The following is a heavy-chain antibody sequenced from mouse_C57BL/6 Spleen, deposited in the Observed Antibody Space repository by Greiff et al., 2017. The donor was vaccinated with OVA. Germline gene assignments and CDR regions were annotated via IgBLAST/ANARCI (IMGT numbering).Heavy chain of an antibody. J-gene: IGHJ2*01. D-gene: IGHD1-1*01. CDR1: GYTFTSYG. Sequence: VQRVESGPELARPGASVKLSCKASGYTFTSYGISWVKQRTGQGLEWIGEIYPRSGNTYYNEKFKGKATLTADKSSSTAYMELRSLTSEDSAVYFCAREDYGSSYDYWGQGTTLTVSS. CDR2: IYPRSGNT. CDR3: AREDYGSSYDY. V-gene: IGHV1-81*01.